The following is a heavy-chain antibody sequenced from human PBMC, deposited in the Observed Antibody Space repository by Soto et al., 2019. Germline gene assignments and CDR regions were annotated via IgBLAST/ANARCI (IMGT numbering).Heavy chain of an antibody. CDR3: TRRDCSGGDCYSDFDY. J-gene: IGHJ4*02. Sequence: GGSLRLSCAASGFTFSNAWINWVRQAPGKGLEWVGRIKTKAESDATALAASVKGRFSLSRDDSKNTAYLEMNSLKTEDTAVSYCTRRDCSGGDCYSDFDYWGQGALATVSS. D-gene: IGHD2-15*01. CDR2: IKTKAESDAT. V-gene: IGHV3-73*01. CDR1: GFTFSNAW.